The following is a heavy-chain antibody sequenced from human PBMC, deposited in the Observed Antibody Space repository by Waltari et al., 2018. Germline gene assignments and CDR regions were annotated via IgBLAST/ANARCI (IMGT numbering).Heavy chain of an antibody. Sequence: QVQLQESGPAVVKPSETLSLTFAVSGGSLRGGYGWRCILQAPGKGLEWIGSIYGSSGSTYYNPSLKSRVTISKDTSKNQFSLKLSSVTAADTAVYYCARVRSGSWNRGYYFDYWGQGVLVTVSS. CDR1: GGSLRGGYG. CDR2: IYGSSGST. D-gene: IGHD6-13*01. J-gene: IGHJ4*02. CDR3: ARVRSGSWNRGYYFDY. V-gene: IGHV4-38-2*01.